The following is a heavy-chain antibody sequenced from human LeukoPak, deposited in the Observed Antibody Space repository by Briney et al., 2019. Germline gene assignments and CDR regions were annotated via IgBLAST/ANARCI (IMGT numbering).Heavy chain of an antibody. D-gene: IGHD3-10*01. J-gene: IGHJ4*02. CDR3: ARGGRGSYGSGSLYFDY. CDR2: IYSGGST. CDR1: GFTVSSNY. Sequence: GGSLGLSCAASGFTVSSNYMSWVRQAPGKGLEWVSVIYSGGSTYYADSVKGRFTISRDNSKNTLYLQMNSLRAEDTAVYYCARGGRGSYGSGSLYFDYWGQGTLVTVSS. V-gene: IGHV3-53*01.